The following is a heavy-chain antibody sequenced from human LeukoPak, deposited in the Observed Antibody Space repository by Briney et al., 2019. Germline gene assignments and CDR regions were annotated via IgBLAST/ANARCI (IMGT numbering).Heavy chain of an antibody. CDR1: GYTFTSYA. CDR2: INAGTDKT. Sequence: GESLKISCKASGYTFTSYAIHWVRQAPGQRLQWMGWINAGTDKTKYSQKFQGRVTIARDTSASTVYMELSSLRSEDTAVYYCARAPPWELLGWAPFDYWGQGTLVTVSS. D-gene: IGHD1-26*01. V-gene: IGHV1-3*01. CDR3: ARAPPWELLGWAPFDY. J-gene: IGHJ4*02.